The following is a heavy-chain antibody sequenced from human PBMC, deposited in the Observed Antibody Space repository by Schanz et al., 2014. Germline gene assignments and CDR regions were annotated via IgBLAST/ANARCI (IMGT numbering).Heavy chain of an antibody. CDR1: GGTFSRLT. D-gene: IGHD2-2*01. J-gene: IGHJ3*02. CDR3: ARGTMPGTFDI. CDR2: VIPILGVT. V-gene: IGHV1-69*02. Sequence: QVLQVQSGSELKKPGSSVRVSCKASGGTFSRLTFSWVRQAPGQGLEWMGRVIPILGVTHYAQKFQGRVTITADKSTTTAYMELSSLRYEDTALYYCARGTMPGTFDIWGQGTMVTVSS.